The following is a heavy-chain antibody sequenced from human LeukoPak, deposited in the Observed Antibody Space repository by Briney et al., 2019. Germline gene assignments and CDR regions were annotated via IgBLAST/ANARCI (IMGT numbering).Heavy chain of an antibody. Sequence: PSETLSLTCAVSGGSSRSGDYFWSWIRQPPGKGLEWIGHIHYSGNTYYNPSLKSRVSISVDTSKNQFSLKLSSVTAADTAVYYCARGRQPSDCWGQGTLVTVSS. CDR1: GGSSRSGDYF. V-gene: IGHV4-30-4*01. CDR2: IHYSGNT. D-gene: IGHD6-13*01. J-gene: IGHJ4*02. CDR3: ARGRQPSDC.